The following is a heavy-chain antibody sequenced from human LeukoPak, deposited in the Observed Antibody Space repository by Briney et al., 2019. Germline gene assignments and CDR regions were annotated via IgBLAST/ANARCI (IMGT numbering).Heavy chain of an antibody. D-gene: IGHD3-22*01. CDR3: SRGAYYYGNSGDLGYYFDY. CDR2: ISYDGSNK. V-gene: IGHV3-30*04. Sequence: GGSLGLSCAASGFTFSNYAMHWVRQAPGKGLEWVAVISYDGSNKYYADSVKGRFTISRDNSMNTLYLQMNSLRAEDTAVYYCSRGAYYYGNSGDLGYYFDYWGQGTLVTVSS. J-gene: IGHJ4*02. CDR1: GFTFSNYA.